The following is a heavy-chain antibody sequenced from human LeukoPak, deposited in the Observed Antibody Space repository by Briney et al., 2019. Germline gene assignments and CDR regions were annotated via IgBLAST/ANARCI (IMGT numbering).Heavy chain of an antibody. CDR2: INPNSGGT. D-gene: IGHD1-26*01. J-gene: IGHJ4*02. CDR1: GYTFTGYY. Sequence: ASVKVSCKASGYTFTGYYMHWVRQAPGQGLEWMGWINPNSGGTNYAQKFQGRVTMTRDTSTDTAYMELSSLRSEDTAVYYCATRTGGSYFEDYWGQGTLVTVSS. CDR3: ATRTGGSYFEDY. V-gene: IGHV1-2*02.